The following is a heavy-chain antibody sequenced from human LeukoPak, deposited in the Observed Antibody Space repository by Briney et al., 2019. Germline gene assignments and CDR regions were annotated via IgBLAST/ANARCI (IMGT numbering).Heavy chain of an antibody. Sequence: SETLSLTCTVSGGSISSSSYYWGWIRQPPGKGLEWIGSIYYSGSTYYNPSLKSRVTISVDTSSNRFSLKLSSVTAADTAVYYCARSVGGTVAGAASFDYWGQGTLVTVSS. D-gene: IGHD6-19*01. CDR3: ARSVGGTVAGAASFDY. CDR2: IYYSGST. CDR1: GGSISSSSYY. V-gene: IGHV4-39*01. J-gene: IGHJ4*02.